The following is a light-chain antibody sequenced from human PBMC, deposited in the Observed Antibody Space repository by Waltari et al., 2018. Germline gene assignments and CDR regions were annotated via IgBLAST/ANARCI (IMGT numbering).Light chain of an antibody. CDR3: MQSTHWPPWT. J-gene: IGKJ1*01. CDR1: ERIVHTDGYIY. CDR2: MVS. V-gene: IGKV2-30*02. Sequence: DVVMTQSPLSLPVTLGQPASISCRSSERIVHTDGYIYLHWFQKRPGQSTRRLIYMVSQRDSGVPDRFRGSGSGTEFTLKISRVEAEYVGIYYCMQSTHWPPWTFAQGTKVEIK.